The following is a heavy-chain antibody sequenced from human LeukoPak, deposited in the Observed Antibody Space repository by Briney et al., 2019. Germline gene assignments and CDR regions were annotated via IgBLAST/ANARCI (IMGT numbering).Heavy chain of an antibody. D-gene: IGHD3-22*01. V-gene: IGHV3-23*01. CDR1: GFTFSSYA. CDR2: ISGSGGST. J-gene: IGHJ6*02. CDR3: AKDPYYYDSSGYLFRYGMDV. Sequence: GGSLRLSCAASGFTFSSYAMSWVRQAPGKGLEWVSAISGSGGSTYYADSVKGRSTISRDNSKNTLYLQMNSLRAEDTAVYYCAKDPYYYDSSGYLFRYGMDVWGQGTTVTVSS.